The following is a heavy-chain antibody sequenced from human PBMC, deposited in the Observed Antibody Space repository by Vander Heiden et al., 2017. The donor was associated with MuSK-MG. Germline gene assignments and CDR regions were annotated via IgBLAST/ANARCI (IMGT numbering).Heavy chain of an antibody. CDR3: AKRNHDYVWGSYPDY. Sequence: EVQLLESGGGLVQPGGSLRLSCAASGFTFSRYAMSWVRQAPGKGLEWVSAISGSGGSTYYADSGKGRFTISRDNSKNSLYLQMNSLRAEDTAVYYCAKRNHDYVWGSYPDYWGQGTLVTVSS. CDR2: ISGSGGST. CDR1: GFTFSRYA. V-gene: IGHV3-23*01. J-gene: IGHJ4*02. D-gene: IGHD3-16*02.